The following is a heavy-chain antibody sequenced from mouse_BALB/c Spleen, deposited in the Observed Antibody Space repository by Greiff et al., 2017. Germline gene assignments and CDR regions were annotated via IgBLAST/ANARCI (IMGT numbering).Heavy chain of an antibody. D-gene: IGHD2-4*01. J-gene: IGHJ3*01. CDR1: GFTFSSYG. Sequence: EVHLVESGGDLVKPGGSLKLSCAASGFTFSSYGMSWVRQTPDKRLEWVATISNGGSTYYPDTVKGRFTISRDNAKNTLYLQMSSLKSEDTALYYCARRDYDYDGFAYWGQGTLVTVSA. CDR3: ARRDYDYDGFAY. V-gene: IGHV5-6*01. CDR2: ISNGGST.